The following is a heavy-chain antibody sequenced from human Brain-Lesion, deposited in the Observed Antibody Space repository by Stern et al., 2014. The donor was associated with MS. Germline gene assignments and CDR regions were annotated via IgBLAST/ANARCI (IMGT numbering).Heavy chain of an antibody. J-gene: IGHJ4*02. Sequence: QMQLVQSGAEVNKPGASVKVSCKASGYTLTELSMHWVRQAPRKGLEWMGGFDPEDGETISAKKVQGIVAMTEDTSTDTAYMELSRLRSEDTAVYYCSTLSPGAGGNYYRHFDYWGQGTLVTVSS. CDR2: FDPEDGET. D-gene: IGHD1-26*01. V-gene: IGHV1-24*01. CDR1: GYTLTELS. CDR3: STLSPGAGGNYYRHFDY.